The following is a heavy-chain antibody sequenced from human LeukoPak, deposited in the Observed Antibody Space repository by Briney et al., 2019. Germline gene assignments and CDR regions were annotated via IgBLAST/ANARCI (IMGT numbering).Heavy chain of an antibody. CDR2: IYTDGTA. V-gene: IGHV3-53*01. CDR3: VRDLT. Sequence: GGSLRLSCAASGFTFCNNRMSWVRQAPGKGLEWVSVIYTDGTAYYSDSVKGRFTISRDNSKSTLYLQMNSLRADDTAVYYCVRDLTWGQGTLVTVSS. J-gene: IGHJ5*02. CDR1: GFTFCNNR.